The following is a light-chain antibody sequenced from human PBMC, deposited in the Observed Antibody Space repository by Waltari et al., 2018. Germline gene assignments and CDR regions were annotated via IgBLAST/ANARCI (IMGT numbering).Light chain of an antibody. V-gene: IGKV4-1*01. J-gene: IGKJ1*01. CDR1: QSVLYSSNNKNY. CDR2: WAS. CDR3: XXXXXTPPT. Sequence: DIVMTQSPDSLAVSLGERATINCKSSQSVLYSSNNKNYLAWYQQKPGQPPKLLIYWASXRESXXPDRFXGSGSGTDFTXXXXSXQAEDVAXXYCXXXXXTPPTFGQGTKVEIK.